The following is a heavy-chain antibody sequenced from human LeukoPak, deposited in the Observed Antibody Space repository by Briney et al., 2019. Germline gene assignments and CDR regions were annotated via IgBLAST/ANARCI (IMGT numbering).Heavy chain of an antibody. CDR2: ISSSSSYI. Sequence: GGSLRLSCAASGFTFSSYSMNWVRQAPGKGLEWVSSISSSSSYIYYADSVKGRFTISRDNDKNSLYLQMNSLRAEDTALYYCARDGSMMGATYWGQGTLVTVSS. CDR1: GFTFSSYS. V-gene: IGHV3-21*01. D-gene: IGHD1-26*01. CDR3: ARDGSMMGATY. J-gene: IGHJ4*02.